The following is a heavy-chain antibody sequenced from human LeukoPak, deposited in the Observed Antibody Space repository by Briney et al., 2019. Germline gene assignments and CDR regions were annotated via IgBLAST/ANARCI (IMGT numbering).Heavy chain of an antibody. CDR3: ARQNSNSSTFDY. D-gene: IGHD6-6*01. J-gene: IGHJ4*02. V-gene: IGHV3-11*04. CDR1: GFTFSDYY. CDR2: ISSSGSTV. Sequence: GGSLRLSCAAPGFTFSDYYMSWIRQAPGKGLEWVSYISSSGSTVYYADSVKGRFTISRNNAKNSLYLQMNSLRAEDTAVYYCARQNSNSSTFDYWGQGTLVTVSS.